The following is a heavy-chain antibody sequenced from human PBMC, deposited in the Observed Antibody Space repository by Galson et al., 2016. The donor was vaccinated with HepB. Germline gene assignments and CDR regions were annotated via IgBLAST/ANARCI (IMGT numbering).Heavy chain of an antibody. Sequence: SVKVSCKGSGYRFSSYSITWVRQAPGQGLEWMGCVSGYSGNAKYAQKFQGRVTLTIDATTSTLELRSLRSDDTAVYYSASDVLFDYVWENYRDGYIYGMEAWGQGTRVTVSS. J-gene: IGHJ6*02. CDR1: GYRFSSYS. V-gene: IGHV1-18*01. CDR2: VSGYSGNA. D-gene: IGHD3-16*02. CDR3: ASDVLFDYVWENYRDGYIYGMEA.